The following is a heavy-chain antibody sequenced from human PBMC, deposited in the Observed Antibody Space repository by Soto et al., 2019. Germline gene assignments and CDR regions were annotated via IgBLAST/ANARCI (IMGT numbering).Heavy chain of an antibody. CDR3: ARDHRYSDSWAFDF. D-gene: IGHD3-16*02. CDR1: GGSINSDDW. V-gene: IGHV4-4*02. Sequence: QVQLQESGPGLVKPSETLSLTCAVSGGSINSDDWWNWVRQPPGKGLEWIGEIYHGGDINYNPSLKSRVTISVDKSQNHLYLTLRSVTAADTAVYYCARDHRYSDSWAFDFWGQGVLVTASS. CDR2: IYHGGDI. J-gene: IGHJ4*02.